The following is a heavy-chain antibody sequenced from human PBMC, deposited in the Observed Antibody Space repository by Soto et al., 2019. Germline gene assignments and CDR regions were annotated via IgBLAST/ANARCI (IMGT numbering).Heavy chain of an antibody. CDR1: GFTFSSYA. CDR2: ISYDGSNK. Sequence: QVQLVESGGGVVQPGRSLRLSCAASGFTFSSYAMHWVRQAPGKGLEWVAVISYDGSNKYYADSVKGRFTISRDNSKNTLYLQMNSLRAEDTAVYYCARGTGSHDYWGQGTLVTVSS. D-gene: IGHD1-1*01. CDR3: ARGTGSHDY. V-gene: IGHV3-30-3*01. J-gene: IGHJ4*02.